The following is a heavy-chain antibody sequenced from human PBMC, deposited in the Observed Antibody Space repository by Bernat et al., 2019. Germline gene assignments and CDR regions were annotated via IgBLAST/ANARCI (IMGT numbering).Heavy chain of an antibody. V-gene: IGHV3-74*01. D-gene: IGHD3-3*01. CDR2: FNSDGRST. CDR1: GFTFTSYW. CDR3: ARARYYDLIDY. J-gene: IGHJ4*02. Sequence: EVQLVESGGGLVQPGGSLRLSCAASGFTFTSYWMHWVAQPPGKGLVWVSRFNSDGRSTTYADSVKGRFTISRDNAKNTVYLQMNSLRAEDTAVYYCARARYYDLIDYWGQGTLVTVSS.